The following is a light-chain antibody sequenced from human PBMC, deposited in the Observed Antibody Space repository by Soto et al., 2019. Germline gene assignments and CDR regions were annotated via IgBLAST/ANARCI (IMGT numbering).Light chain of an antibody. Sequence: EVLMTQSPDTLYVSPGERVTLSCRASQSVSDNLAWYQQKPGQGPRLLVYRASTRTLGIPARFSGSESGTEFTLTISSLQSEDVAVYYCQQYNSWPITFGQGTRLEIK. J-gene: IGKJ5*01. CDR2: RAS. CDR1: QSVSDN. V-gene: IGKV3-15*01. CDR3: QQYNSWPIT.